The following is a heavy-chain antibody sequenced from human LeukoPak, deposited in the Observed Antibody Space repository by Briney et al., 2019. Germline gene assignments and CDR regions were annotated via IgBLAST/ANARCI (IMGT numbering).Heavy chain of an antibody. CDR3: AKDRGSSWTGFFDY. CDR2: ISYDGSNK. Sequence: GGSLTLSCAASGFTFSSYGMHWVRQAPGKGLEWVAVISYDGSNKYYADSVKGRFTISRDNSKNTLYLQMNSLRAEDTAVYYCAKDRGSSWTGFFDYWGQGTLVTVSS. CDR1: GFTFSSYG. J-gene: IGHJ4*02. D-gene: IGHD6-13*01. V-gene: IGHV3-30*18.